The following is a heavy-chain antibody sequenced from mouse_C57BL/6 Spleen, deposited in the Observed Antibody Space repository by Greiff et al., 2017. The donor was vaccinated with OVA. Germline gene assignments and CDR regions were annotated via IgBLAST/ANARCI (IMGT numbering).Heavy chain of an antibody. CDR3: ARRTVYYGNYYFDY. CDR2: IHPNSGST. Sequence: QVQLQQPGAELVKPGASVKLSCKASGYTFTSYWMHWVKQRPGQGLEWIGMIHPNSGSTNYNAKFKSKATLTVDKSSSTAYMQLSSLTSEDSAVYYCARRTVYYGNYYFDYWGQGTTLTVSS. V-gene: IGHV1-64*01. D-gene: IGHD2-1*01. CDR1: GYTFTSYW. J-gene: IGHJ2*01.